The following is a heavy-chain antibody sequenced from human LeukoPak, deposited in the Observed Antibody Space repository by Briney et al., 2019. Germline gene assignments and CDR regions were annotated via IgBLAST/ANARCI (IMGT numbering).Heavy chain of an antibody. J-gene: IGHJ4*02. Sequence: GGSLRLSCAAFGFTFSSYGMHWVRQAPGKGLEWVAVIWYDGSNKYYADSVKGRFTISRDNSKNTLYLQMNSLRAEDTAVYYCARDGGMIVVVSTFDYWGQGTLVTVSS. CDR3: ARDGGMIVVVSTFDY. CDR2: IWYDGSNK. V-gene: IGHV3-33*01. CDR1: GFTFSSYG. D-gene: IGHD3-22*01.